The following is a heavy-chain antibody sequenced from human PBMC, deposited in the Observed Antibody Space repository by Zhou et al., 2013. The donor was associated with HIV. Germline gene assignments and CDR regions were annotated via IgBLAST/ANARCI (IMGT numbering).Heavy chain of an antibody. CDR1: GGSFRNYD. D-gene: IGHD1-1*01. Sequence: QVQMVQSGAEVKKPGSSVKVSCKASGGSFRNYDISWVRQGPGQGLEWMGGIIPIFGKANYAQKFQGRVTITTDESTNTAYMALSSLTSEDTAIYYCAKGRRTAGTTEPLDDWGQGTLVTVAS. V-gene: IGHV1-69*05. J-gene: IGHJ4*02. CDR2: IIPIFGKA. CDR3: AKGRRTAGTTEPLDD.